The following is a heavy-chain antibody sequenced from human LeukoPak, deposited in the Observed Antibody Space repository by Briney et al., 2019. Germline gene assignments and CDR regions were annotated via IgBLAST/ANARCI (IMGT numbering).Heavy chain of an antibody. D-gene: IGHD2-15*01. CDR2: ISWNSGSI. V-gene: IGHV3-9*01. Sequence: PGGSLRLSCAASGFTFDDYAMHWVRQAPGKGLGWVSGISWNSGSIGYADSVKGRFTISRDNAKNSLYLQMNSLRAEDTALYYCAKVLDGLAVVGAFDIWGQGTMVTVSS. CDR3: AKVLDGLAVVGAFDI. CDR1: GFTFDDYA. J-gene: IGHJ3*02.